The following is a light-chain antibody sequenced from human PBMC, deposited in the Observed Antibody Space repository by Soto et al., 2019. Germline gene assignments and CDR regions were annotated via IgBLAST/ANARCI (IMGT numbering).Light chain of an antibody. J-gene: IGLJ1*01. CDR2: DVS. V-gene: IGLV2-14*01. CDR3: SSYTSSSTLRV. CDR1: SSDVGGYNY. Sequence: QSALTLPASVSGSPGQSITISCTGTSSDVGGYNYVSWYQQHPGKAPKLMIYDVSNRPSGVSNRFSGSKSGNTASLTISGLQAEDEADYYCSSYTSSSTLRVFGNGTKVTVL.